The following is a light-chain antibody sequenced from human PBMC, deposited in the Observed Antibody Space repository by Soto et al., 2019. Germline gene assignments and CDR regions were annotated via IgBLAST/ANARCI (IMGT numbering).Light chain of an antibody. CDR3: QPYDNWPLT. Sequence: EIVMTQSPATLSVSPGGRSTLSCRASQSISSNLAWYQQKPGQSPRFLIYGASTRATGIQARFSGSGYGKEFNLTISSLQSEDFAVYYCQPYDNWPLTFGGVTKVEIK. J-gene: IGKJ4*01. V-gene: IGKV3-15*01. CDR2: GAS. CDR1: QSISSN.